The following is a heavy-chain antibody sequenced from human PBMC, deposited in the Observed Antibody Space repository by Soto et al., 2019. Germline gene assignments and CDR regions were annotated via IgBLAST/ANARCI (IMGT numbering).Heavy chain of an antibody. CDR3: AKLSYGDSVAFDI. J-gene: IGHJ3*02. CDR2: ISYDGSNK. V-gene: IGHV3-30*18. CDR1: GFTFSSYG. Sequence: QVQLVESGGGVVQPGRSLRLSCAASGFTFSSYGMHWVRQAPGKGLEWVAVISYDGSNKYYADSVKGRFTISRDNSKNTLYLQMNSLRAEDTAVYYCAKLSYGDSVAFDIWGQGTMVTVSS. D-gene: IGHD4-17*01.